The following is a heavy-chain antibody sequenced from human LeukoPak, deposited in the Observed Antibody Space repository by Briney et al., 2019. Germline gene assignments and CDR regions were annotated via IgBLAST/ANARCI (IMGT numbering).Heavy chain of an antibody. CDR2: INPNSGDT. CDR3: ARVAYFGGVIVTYMDV. D-gene: IGHD3-16*02. CDR1: GYTFTGYY. Sequence: ASVKVSCKASGYTFTGYYMHWVRQAPGQGLEWMGWINPNSGDTNYAQKFQGRVTMTRDTSISTAYMELSMLRSDDTAVYYCARVAYFGGVIVTYMDVWGKGTTVTVSS. V-gene: IGHV1-2*02. J-gene: IGHJ6*03.